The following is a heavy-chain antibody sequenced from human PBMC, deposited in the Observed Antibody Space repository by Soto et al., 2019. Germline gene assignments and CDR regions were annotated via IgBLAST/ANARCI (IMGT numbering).Heavy chain of an antibody. V-gene: IGHV3-23*01. CDR2: ISGSGGST. D-gene: IGHD4-17*01. Sequence: PGGSLRLSCAASGFTFSSYAMSWVRQAPGKGLEWVSAISGSGGSTYYADSVKGRFTISRDNSKNTLYLQMNSLRAEDTAVYYCARGKPTVIGPYYYMDVWGKGTTVTVSS. J-gene: IGHJ6*03. CDR1: GFTFSSYA. CDR3: ARGKPTVIGPYYYMDV.